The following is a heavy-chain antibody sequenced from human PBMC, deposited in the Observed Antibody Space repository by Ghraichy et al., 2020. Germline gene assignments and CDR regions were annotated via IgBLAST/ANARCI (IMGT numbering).Heavy chain of an antibody. Sequence: LSLTCAASGFTFSSYAMHWVRQAPGKGLEWVAVISYDGSNKYYADSVKGRFTISRDNSKNTLYLQMNSLRAEDTAVYYCARGHSSSWYYFDYWGQGTLVTVSS. V-gene: IGHV3-30-3*01. J-gene: IGHJ4*02. D-gene: IGHD6-13*01. CDR1: GFTFSSYA. CDR2: ISYDGSNK. CDR3: ARGHSSSWYYFDY.